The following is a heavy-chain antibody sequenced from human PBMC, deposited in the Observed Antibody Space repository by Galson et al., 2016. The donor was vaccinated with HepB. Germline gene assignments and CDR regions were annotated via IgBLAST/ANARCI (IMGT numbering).Heavy chain of an antibody. CDR2: IWYDGSST. CDR1: GFTFSGHG. J-gene: IGHJ2*01. CDR3: ARGMCSTGDGYFDL. V-gene: IGHV3-33*01. D-gene: IGHD7-27*01. Sequence: SLRLSCAASGFTFSGHGMHWVRQAPGKGLEWVAGIWYDGSSTHYVDSVKGRFTISRDNSKNTLYLQMNSLRVEDRAVYYCARGMCSTGDGYFDLWGRGTMVIVSS.